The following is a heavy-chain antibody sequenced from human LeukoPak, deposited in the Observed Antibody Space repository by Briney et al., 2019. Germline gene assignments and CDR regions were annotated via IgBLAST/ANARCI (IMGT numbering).Heavy chain of an antibody. Sequence: GESLKISCKGSGYSFTNYYIAWVRRMPGKGLEWMGIIFPADSDTRYSPSFQGQVTISADKSITTAYLQWSDLKASDTAMYYCARLRNFGSGSYAFDLWGQGTMVIVSS. CDR3: ARLRNFGSGSYAFDL. CDR1: GYSFTNYY. D-gene: IGHD3-10*01. V-gene: IGHV5-51*01. CDR2: IFPADSDT. J-gene: IGHJ3*01.